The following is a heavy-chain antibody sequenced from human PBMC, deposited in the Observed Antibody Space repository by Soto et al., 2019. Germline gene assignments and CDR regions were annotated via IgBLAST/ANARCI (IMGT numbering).Heavy chain of an antibody. CDR3: ARDRQELLGGLDY. Sequence: GGSLRLSCAASGFTFSSYGMHWVRQAPGKGLEWVAVIWYDGSNKYYADSVKGRFTIPRDNSKNTLYLQMNSLRAEDTAVYYCARDRQELLGGLDYWGQGTLVTVSS. V-gene: IGHV3-33*01. CDR2: IWYDGSNK. CDR1: GFTFSSYG. D-gene: IGHD1-26*01. J-gene: IGHJ4*02.